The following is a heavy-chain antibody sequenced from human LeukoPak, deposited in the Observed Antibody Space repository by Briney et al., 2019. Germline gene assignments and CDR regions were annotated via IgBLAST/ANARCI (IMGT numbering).Heavy chain of an antibody. D-gene: IGHD3-10*01. J-gene: IGHJ4*02. V-gene: IGHV3-23*01. CDR3: AKSPLYYYGSGTSVYFDY. Sequence: GGSLRLSCAASGFTFSSYAMSWVRQAPGKGLEWVSAISGSGGSTYYADSVKGRFTISRDNSKNTLYLQMNSLTAEDTALYYCAKSPLYYYGSGTSVYFDYWGQGTLVTVSS. CDR2: ISGSGGST. CDR1: GFTFSSYA.